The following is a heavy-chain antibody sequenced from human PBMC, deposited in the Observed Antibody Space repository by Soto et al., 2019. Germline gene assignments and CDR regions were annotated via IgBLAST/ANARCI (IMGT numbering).Heavy chain of an antibody. Sequence: QITLKESGPTLVKPTQTLTLTCTFSGFSLSTSGMGVGWIRQPPGKALEWLALIYWDDDKRYSPTLKSRLTITTDTCNNHGVLTTTIMDPVDTATYYCEPGLIGGYGEWFDRWGQGTLVTVSS. V-gene: IGHV2-5*02. CDR1: GFSLSTSGMG. J-gene: IGHJ5*02. D-gene: IGHD4-17*01. CDR3: EPGLIGGYGEWFDR. CDR2: IYWDDDK.